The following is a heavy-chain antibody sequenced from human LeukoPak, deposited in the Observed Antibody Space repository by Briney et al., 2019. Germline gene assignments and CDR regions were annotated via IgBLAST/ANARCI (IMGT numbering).Heavy chain of an antibody. Sequence: SETLSLTCTVSGGSISSSSYYWGWIRPPPGKGLEWIGSIYYSGSTYYNPSRKSPVTISVDTSKNQFSLKLSSVTAADTAVYYCARGTSGSYAFDIWGQGTMVTVSS. D-gene: IGHD5-12*01. CDR1: GGSISSSSYY. V-gene: IGHV4-39*07. J-gene: IGHJ3*02. CDR2: IYYSGST. CDR3: ARGTSGSYAFDI.